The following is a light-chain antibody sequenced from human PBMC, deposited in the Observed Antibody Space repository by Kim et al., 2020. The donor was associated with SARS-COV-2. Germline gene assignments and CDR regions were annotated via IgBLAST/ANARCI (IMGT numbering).Light chain of an antibody. J-gene: IGLJ3*02. CDR1: SSNIGNNY. CDR2: DNN. Sequence: QKVTIRCSGISSNIGNNYVSWYQQLPGTAPKFLIYDNNKRPSGIPGRFSGSKSGTTATLGITGLQTGDEADYYCGTWDSSLSAVVFGGGTQLTVL. V-gene: IGLV1-51*01. CDR3: GTWDSSLSAVV.